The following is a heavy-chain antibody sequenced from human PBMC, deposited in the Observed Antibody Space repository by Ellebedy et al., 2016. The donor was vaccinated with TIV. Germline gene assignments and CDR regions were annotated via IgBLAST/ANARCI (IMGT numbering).Heavy chain of an antibody. Sequence: MPSETLSLTCTVSGDSIRSGFWARIRQPPGKGLEWIGYITQSGDTNLSPSLKSRIALSIDTSKKQFSLRMTSVTAADTAVYYCARDPELSRPYFYAMDVWGQGTMVTVSS. J-gene: IGHJ6*02. CDR2: ITQSGDT. D-gene: IGHD1-14*01. CDR3: ARDPELSRPYFYAMDV. V-gene: IGHV4-59*01. CDR1: GDSIRSGF.